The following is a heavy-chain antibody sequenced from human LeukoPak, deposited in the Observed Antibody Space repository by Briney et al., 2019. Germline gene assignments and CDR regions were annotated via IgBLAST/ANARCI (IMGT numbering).Heavy chain of an antibody. CDR2: ISSSGSTI. V-gene: IGHV3-48*04. J-gene: IGHJ6*02. CDR1: GFTFSSYS. CDR3: ARWYYYYGMDV. Sequence: PGGSLRLSCAASGFTFSSYSMNWVRQAPGKGLEWVSYISSSGSTIYYADSVKGRFTISRDNAKNSLYLQMNSLRAEDTAVYYCARWYYYYGMDVWGQGTTVTVSS.